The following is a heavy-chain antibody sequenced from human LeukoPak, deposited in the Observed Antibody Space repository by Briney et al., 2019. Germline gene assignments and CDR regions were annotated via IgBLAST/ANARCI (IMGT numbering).Heavy chain of an antibody. D-gene: IGHD3-10*01. CDR2: IRYDGSNK. CDR1: GFTFSSYG. Sequence: GGSLRLSCAASGFTFSSYGMHWVRQAPGKGLEWVAFIRYDGSNKYYADSVKGRFTISRDNSKNTLYLQMNSLRAEDTAVYYCAKDQMVRGVIIPRGFDYWGQGTLVTVSS. CDR3: AKDQMVRGVIIPRGFDY. V-gene: IGHV3-30*02. J-gene: IGHJ4*02.